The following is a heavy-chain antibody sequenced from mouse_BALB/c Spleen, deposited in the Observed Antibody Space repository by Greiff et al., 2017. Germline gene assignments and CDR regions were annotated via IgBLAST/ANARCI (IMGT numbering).Heavy chain of an antibody. V-gene: IGHV1-7*01. CDR1: GYTFTSYW. D-gene: IGHD2-1*01. CDR2: INPSTGYT. Sequence: VKLMESGAELAKPGASVKMSCKASGYTFTSYWMHWVKQRPGQGLEWIGYINPSTGYTEYNQKFKDKATLTADKSSSTAYMQLSSLTSEDSAVYYCASAYYGNYPYFDYWGQGTTLTVSS. J-gene: IGHJ2*01. CDR3: ASAYYGNYPYFDY.